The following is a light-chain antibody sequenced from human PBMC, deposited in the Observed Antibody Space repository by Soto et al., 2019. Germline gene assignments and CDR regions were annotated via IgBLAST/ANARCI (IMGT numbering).Light chain of an antibody. Sequence: QSVLTQPPSVSGARGQRVTISCTGSSSNIGAGYDVHWYQQVPGTAPKLLIYGNSNRPTGVPDRFSGSKSGTSASLAITGHQAEDAADYYCQSYDSSLSYLFGTGTKLTVL. J-gene: IGLJ1*01. CDR2: GNS. CDR1: SSNIGAGYD. V-gene: IGLV1-40*01. CDR3: QSYDSSLSYL.